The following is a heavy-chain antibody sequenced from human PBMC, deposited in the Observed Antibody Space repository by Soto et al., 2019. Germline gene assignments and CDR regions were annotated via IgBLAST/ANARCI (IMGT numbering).Heavy chain of an antibody. CDR1: GFTFSILA. J-gene: IGHJ4*02. V-gene: IGHV3-23*01. D-gene: IGHD6-19*01. CDR3: AKDATRTSGWYYFDY. Sequence: QPGGSLRFSCAASGFTFSILAMGWVRQAPGKGLEWVSVIDYTGGTTYYTDSVKGRFIISRDNSKKILYLQMNSLRTEDTAIYYCAKDATRTSGWYYFDYWGRGALVTVSS. CDR2: IDYTGGTT.